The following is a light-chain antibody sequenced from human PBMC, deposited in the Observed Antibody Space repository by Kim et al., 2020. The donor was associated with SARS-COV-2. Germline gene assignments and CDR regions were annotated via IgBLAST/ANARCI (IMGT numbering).Light chain of an antibody. CDR3: QHYDNWPWT. CDR2: GAS. Sequence: GSPGESATLSCRASQSVASNLAWYQQKPGQSPRLLIHGASIRATGVPARFSGSGSGSEFTLTIDSLQSDDFAIYYCQHYDNWPWTFGQGTKVEIK. V-gene: IGKV3-15*01. CDR1: QSVASN. J-gene: IGKJ1*01.